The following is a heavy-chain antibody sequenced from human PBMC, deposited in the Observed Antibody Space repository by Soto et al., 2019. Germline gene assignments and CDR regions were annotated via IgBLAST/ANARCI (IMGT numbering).Heavy chain of an antibody. Sequence: GESLKISCKGSGYSFTSYWIGWVRQMPGKGLEWMGIIYPGDSDTRYSPSFQGQVTISADKSISTAYLQWSSLKASDTAMYYCARSQLYDSSGYYSRYYYYYGMDVWGQGTTVTVSS. CDR3: ARSQLYDSSGYYSRYYYYYGMDV. J-gene: IGHJ6*02. CDR2: IYPGDSDT. V-gene: IGHV5-51*01. CDR1: GYSFTSYW. D-gene: IGHD3-22*01.